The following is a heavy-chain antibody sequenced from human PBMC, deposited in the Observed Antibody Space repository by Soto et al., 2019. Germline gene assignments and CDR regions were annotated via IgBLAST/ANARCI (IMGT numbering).Heavy chain of an antibody. D-gene: IGHD1-1*01. CDR2: INMDGGSI. CDR3: VREPSGLKDFDY. J-gene: IGHJ4*02. Sequence: SLRLSCAASGFALSSFGMDWVRQAPGKGLEWVSYINMDGGSIHYAESVKGRFTISRDNARNSLSLQMDSLRVEDTAVYYCVREPSGLKDFDYWGQGTLVTVSS. CDR1: GFALSSFG. V-gene: IGHV3-48*01.